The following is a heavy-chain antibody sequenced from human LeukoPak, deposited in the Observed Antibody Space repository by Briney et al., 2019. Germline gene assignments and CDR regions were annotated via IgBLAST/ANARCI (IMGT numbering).Heavy chain of an antibody. CDR1: GFSFSRYG. J-gene: IGHJ5*02. V-gene: IGHV3-30*02. Sequence: PGGSLRLSCAASGFSFSRYGMHWVRQAPGKGLEWVAFIRYDGKNGDYADSVKGRFISSRDNSKNILYLQTSSLRIEDTAMYYCAKEQNLWGQGTLVTVSP. CDR3: AKEQNL. CDR2: IRYDGKNG.